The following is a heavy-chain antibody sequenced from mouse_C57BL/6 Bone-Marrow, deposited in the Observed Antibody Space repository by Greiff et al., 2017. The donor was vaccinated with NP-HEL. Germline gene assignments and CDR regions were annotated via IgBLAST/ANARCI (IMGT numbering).Heavy chain of an antibody. CDR2: IDPSDSYT. CDR1: GYTFTSYW. V-gene: IGHV1-50*01. J-gene: IGHJ3*01. Sequence: QVQLQQPGAELVKPGASVKLSCKASGYTFTSYWMQWVKQRPGQGLEWIGEIDPSDSYTNYNQKFKGKATLTVDPSSSTAYMQLSSLTSEDSAVYYCARWSDYGYDRGWFAYWGQGTLVTVSA. D-gene: IGHD2-2*01. CDR3: ARWSDYGYDRGWFAY.